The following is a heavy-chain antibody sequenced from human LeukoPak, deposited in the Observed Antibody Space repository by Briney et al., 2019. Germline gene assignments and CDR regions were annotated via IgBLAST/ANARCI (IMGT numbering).Heavy chain of an antibody. J-gene: IGHJ4*02. CDR2: MNPDSGDT. CDR3: TRGWDY. CDR1: GYSFTASD. V-gene: IGHV1-8*03. Sequence: ASVKVSCKASGYSFTASDISWVRQATGQGLEWMGWMNPDSGDTGHAQKFQGRLTITRHMSSSTAYMELSRLRSGDTAVYYCTRGWDYWGQGTRVTVSS.